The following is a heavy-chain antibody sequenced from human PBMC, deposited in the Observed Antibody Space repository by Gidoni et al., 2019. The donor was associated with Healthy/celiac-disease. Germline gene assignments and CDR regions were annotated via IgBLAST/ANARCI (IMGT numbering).Heavy chain of an antibody. D-gene: IGHD6-13*01. CDR1: GFTFSSYA. Sequence: QVQLVESGGGVVQPGRSLRLSCAASGFTFSSYAMPWVRQSPGKGLEWVAVISYDGSNKYYADSVKGRFTISRDNSKNTLYLQMNSLRAEDTAVYYCARVPYSSSSPRYFDYWGQGTLVTVSS. CDR3: ARVPYSSSSPRYFDY. J-gene: IGHJ4*02. CDR2: ISYDGSNK. V-gene: IGHV3-30-3*01.